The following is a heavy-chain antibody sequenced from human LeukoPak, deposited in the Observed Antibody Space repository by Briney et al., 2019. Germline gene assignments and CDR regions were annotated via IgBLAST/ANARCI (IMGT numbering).Heavy chain of an antibody. V-gene: IGHV4-30-4*08. CDR3: ARWSGSYSYFDY. J-gene: IGHJ4*02. D-gene: IGHD1-26*01. CDR1: GGSISSDYYY. CDR2: IHHSGNT. Sequence: PSQTLSLTCAVSGGSISSDYYYWSWIRQPPGKGLEWIGYIHHSGNTYYNPSLKSRLIISVDTSKNQFPLKLTSVTAADTAVYYCARWSGSYSYFDYWGQGTLVTVSS.